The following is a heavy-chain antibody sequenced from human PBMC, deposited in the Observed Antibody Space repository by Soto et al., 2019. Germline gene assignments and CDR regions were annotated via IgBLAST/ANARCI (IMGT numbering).Heavy chain of an antibody. D-gene: IGHD4-4*01. CDR3: SRAGILTTPYYFDY. Sequence: EVQLVESGGGLVQPGRSLRLSCAAFGFTFSDHYMDWVRQAPGKGLEWVDRIRNKANSYTTEYAASVKGRFTISRDDSKNSLFLQMNSLKTEDTAVYYCSRAGILTTPYYFDYWGQGTLVTVSS. CDR2: IRNKANSYTT. V-gene: IGHV3-72*01. CDR1: GFTFSDHY. J-gene: IGHJ4*01.